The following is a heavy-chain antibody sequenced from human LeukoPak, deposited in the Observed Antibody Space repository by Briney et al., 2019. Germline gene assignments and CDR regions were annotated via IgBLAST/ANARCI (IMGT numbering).Heavy chain of an antibody. D-gene: IGHD4-11*01. Sequence: GGSLRLSCAASGFTFSSYAMSWVRQAPGKGLEWVSAISGSGGSTYYADSVKGRFTISRDNSKNTLYLQMNSLRAEDTAVYYCAKDPDLNTVTTLVDVWGKGTTVTVSS. CDR3: AKDPDLNTVTTLVDV. V-gene: IGHV3-23*01. CDR2: ISGSGGST. CDR1: GFTFSSYA. J-gene: IGHJ6*04.